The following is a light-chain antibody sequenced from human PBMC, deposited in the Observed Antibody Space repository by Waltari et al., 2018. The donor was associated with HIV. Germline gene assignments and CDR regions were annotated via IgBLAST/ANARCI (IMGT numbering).Light chain of an antibody. CDR3: QSYDSGLSAYV. Sequence: QSVLTQTPSVSGAPGQRVTISCTGSSPNIGACYDVHWFQQLPGTAPKLLIYGNTNRPSGVPDRFSGSKSGTSASLAITGLQAEDEGDYYCQSYDSGLSAYVFGTGTKVTVL. V-gene: IGLV1-40*01. J-gene: IGLJ1*01. CDR1: SPNIGACYD. CDR2: GNT.